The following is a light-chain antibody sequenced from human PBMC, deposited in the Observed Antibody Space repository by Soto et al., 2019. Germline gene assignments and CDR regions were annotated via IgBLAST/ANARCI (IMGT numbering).Light chain of an antibody. CDR2: DAS. V-gene: IGKV1-5*01. J-gene: IGKJ1*01. CDR3: QQYKSYPVT. Sequence: DIQMTQSPSTLSASVGDRVSITCRASQGINWWLAWYQQKPGKAPKILIFDASSSQSGVPSRFSGSGSGTEFTLTISSLQPDDFATYYCQQYKSYPVTFGQGTKVEIK. CDR1: QGINWW.